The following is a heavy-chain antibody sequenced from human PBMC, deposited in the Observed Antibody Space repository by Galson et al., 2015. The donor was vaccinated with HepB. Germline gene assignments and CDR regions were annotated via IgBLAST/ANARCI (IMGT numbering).Heavy chain of an antibody. V-gene: IGHV3-33*01. CDR2: IWYDGSNK. CDR3: ASKLGRASPLQH. J-gene: IGHJ1*01. D-gene: IGHD6-6*01. CDR1: GFTFSSYG. Sequence: SLRLSCAASGFTFSSYGMHWVRQAPGKGLEWVAVIWYDGSNKYYADSVKGRFTISRDNSKNTLYLQMNSLRAEDTAVYYCASKLGRASPLQHWGQGTLVTVSS.